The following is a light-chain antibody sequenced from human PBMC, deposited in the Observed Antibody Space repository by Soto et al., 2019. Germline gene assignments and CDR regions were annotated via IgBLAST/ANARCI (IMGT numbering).Light chain of an antibody. V-gene: IGKV3-15*01. CDR1: QSIRTN. J-gene: IGKJ1*01. Sequence: DIVMTQSPATLSVSPGERATLSCRASQSIRTNLAWYQHKPGQAPRLLIYGASTGVTGVPARFSGSGSGTEFTLTISSLQSEYFAVYYCQQYNNWPRTFGQGTKVEIK. CDR3: QQYNNWPRT. CDR2: GAS.